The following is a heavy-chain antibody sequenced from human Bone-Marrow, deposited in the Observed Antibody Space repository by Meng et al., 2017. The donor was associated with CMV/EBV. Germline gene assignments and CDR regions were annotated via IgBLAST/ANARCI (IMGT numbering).Heavy chain of an antibody. J-gene: IGHJ3*02. V-gene: IGHV3-30*04. CDR1: GFTFSSYA. D-gene: IGHD2-2*02. Sequence: GGSLRLSCAAFGFTFSSYAMHWVRQAPGKGLEWVAVISYDGSNKYYADSVKGRFTISRDNAKNSLYLQMNSLRAEDTAVYYCARLCSTSCYTDAFDIWGQGTMVTVSS. CDR2: ISYDGSNK. CDR3: ARLCSTSCYTDAFDI.